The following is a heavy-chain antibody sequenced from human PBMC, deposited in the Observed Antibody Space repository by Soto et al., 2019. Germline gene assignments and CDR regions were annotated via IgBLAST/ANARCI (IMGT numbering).Heavy chain of an antibody. J-gene: IGHJ3*01. Sequence: QVQLVQSGAEVKKPGASVKVSCKAAGYTFTSSGMSWVRQAPGQGLVWVGWISAHTGSSEYAQRSQGRVTMTTDRSTSTAYMELRSLRSDDPAVYYCASAFFNQGSDSRGYSFDAFDFWGPGTLVTVSS. D-gene: IGHD3-22*01. CDR3: ASAFFNQGSDSRGYSFDAFDF. CDR2: ISAHTGSS. V-gene: IGHV1-18*01. CDR1: GYTFTSSG.